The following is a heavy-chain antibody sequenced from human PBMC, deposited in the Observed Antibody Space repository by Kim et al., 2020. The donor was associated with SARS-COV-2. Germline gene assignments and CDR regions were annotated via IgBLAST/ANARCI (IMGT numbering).Heavy chain of an antibody. Sequence: GGTYYASSVKGRFTISRDNSKNTLYLQMGSLRPEDMAVYYCARSSSYNMDVWGRGTTVTVSS. V-gene: IGHV3-64*01. J-gene: IGHJ6*03. D-gene: IGHD6-6*01. CDR3: ARSSSYNMDV. CDR2: GGT.